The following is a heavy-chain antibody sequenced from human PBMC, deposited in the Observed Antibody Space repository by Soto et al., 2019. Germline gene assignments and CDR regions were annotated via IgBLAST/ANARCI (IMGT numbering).Heavy chain of an antibody. CDR1: GFTFSNYA. D-gene: IGHD6-13*01. Sequence: GGSLRLSCAASGFTFSNYAVTWVRQAPGKGLEWVSTIRGSGGSTYYADSVKGRFTISRDNSKNTLYLQMNSLRAEDTAVYYCAKDQGSSWYEIDYWGQGTLVTVSS. J-gene: IGHJ4*02. V-gene: IGHV3-23*01. CDR3: AKDQGSSWYEIDY. CDR2: IRGSGGST.